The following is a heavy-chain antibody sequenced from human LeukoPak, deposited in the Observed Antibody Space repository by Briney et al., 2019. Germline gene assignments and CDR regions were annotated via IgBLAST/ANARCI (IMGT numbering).Heavy chain of an antibody. J-gene: IGHJ4*02. CDR2: ISYDGSNK. V-gene: IGHV3-30-3*01. Sequence: GRSLRLSCAASGFTFSSYAMHWVRQAPGKGLEWVAVISYDGSNKYYADSVKGRFTISRDNSKNTLCLQMNSLRAEDTAVYYCARRRSSMVDYWGQGTLVTVSS. CDR1: GFTFSSYA. D-gene: IGHD6-13*01. CDR3: ARRRSSMVDY.